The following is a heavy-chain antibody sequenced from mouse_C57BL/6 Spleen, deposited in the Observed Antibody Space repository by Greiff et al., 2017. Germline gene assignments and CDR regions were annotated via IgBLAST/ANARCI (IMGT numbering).Heavy chain of an antibody. CDR2: INYDGSST. Sequence: EVKVVESEGGLVQPGSSMKLSCTASGFTFSDYYMAWVRQVPEKGLEWVANINYDGSSTYYLDSLKSRFIISRDNAKNILYLQMSSLKSEDTATYYCARERGPYAMDYWGQGTSVTVSS. V-gene: IGHV5-16*01. J-gene: IGHJ4*01. CDR1: GFTFSDYY. CDR3: ARERGPYAMDY.